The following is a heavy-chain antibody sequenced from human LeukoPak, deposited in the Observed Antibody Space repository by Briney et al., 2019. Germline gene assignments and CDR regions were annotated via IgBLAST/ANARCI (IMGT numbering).Heavy chain of an antibody. D-gene: IGHD1-26*01. J-gene: IGHJ4*02. V-gene: IGHV4-61*08. CDR1: GGSISSGGYY. CDR2: IYSSGST. Sequence: PSETLSLTCTVSGGSISSGGYYWSWIRQHPGKRLEWIGYIYSSGSTNYNPSLKTRVTMSIDTSKKQFSLRLTSVTAADTAVYYCAREKLDLLEGGDETSYFDYWGQGTLVTVSS. CDR3: AREKLDLLEGGDETSYFDY.